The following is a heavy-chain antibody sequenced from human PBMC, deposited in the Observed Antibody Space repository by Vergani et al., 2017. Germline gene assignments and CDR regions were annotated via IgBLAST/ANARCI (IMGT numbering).Heavy chain of an antibody. CDR3: AGAYYYDSSNDY. CDR1: GFTFSSYA. J-gene: IGHJ4*02. V-gene: IGHV3-7*01. D-gene: IGHD3-22*01. CDR2: IKQDGSEK. Sequence: EVHLLESGGGLVQPGGSLRLSCAASGFTFSSYAMSWVRQAPGKGLEWVANIKQDGSEKYYVDSVKGRFTISRDNAKNSLYLQMNSLRAEDTAVYYCAGAYYYDSSNDYWGQGTLVTVSS.